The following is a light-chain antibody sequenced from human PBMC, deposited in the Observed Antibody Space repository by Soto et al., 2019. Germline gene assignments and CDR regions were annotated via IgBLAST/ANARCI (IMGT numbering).Light chain of an antibody. Sequence: EIVMRQSAATLSVSPGERATLSCRASQSVSSNLAWYQQKPGQAPRLLIYGASTRATGIPARFSGSGSGTEFTLTISSLQSEDFAVYYCQQYNNWPLTFGGGTKVDIK. V-gene: IGKV3-15*01. CDR1: QSVSSN. J-gene: IGKJ4*01. CDR2: GAS. CDR3: QQYNNWPLT.